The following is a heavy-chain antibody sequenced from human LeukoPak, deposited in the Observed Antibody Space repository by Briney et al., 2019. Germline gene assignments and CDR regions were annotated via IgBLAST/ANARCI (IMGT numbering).Heavy chain of an antibody. Sequence: GGSLRLSCAASGFIFSRYEMNWVRQAPGRGLDWFSYISRSGSTIYYADSVRGRFTISRDNGSSSLYLQMNSQRAEDTAIYYCARGPLSPALYFDSWGQGTLVTVSS. CDR1: GFIFSRYE. V-gene: IGHV3-48*03. D-gene: IGHD3-3*02. CDR2: ISRSGSTI. CDR3: ARGPLSPALYFDS. J-gene: IGHJ4*02.